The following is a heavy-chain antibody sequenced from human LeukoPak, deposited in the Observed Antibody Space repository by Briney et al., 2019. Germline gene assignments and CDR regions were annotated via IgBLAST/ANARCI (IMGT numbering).Heavy chain of an antibody. CDR1: RFTLINYG. Sequence: GGSLRLSCAASRFTLINYGMHWVRQAPGKGLEWVANIKQDGSEKYYVDSVKGRFTISRDNAKNSLYLQMNSLRAEDTAVYYCARDRDGYNLDAFDIWGQGTMVTVSS. D-gene: IGHD5-24*01. CDR2: IKQDGSEK. V-gene: IGHV3-7*01. CDR3: ARDRDGYNLDAFDI. J-gene: IGHJ3*02.